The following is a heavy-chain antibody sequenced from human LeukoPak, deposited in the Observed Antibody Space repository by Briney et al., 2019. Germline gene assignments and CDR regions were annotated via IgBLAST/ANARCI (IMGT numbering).Heavy chain of an antibody. CDR3: ASGPSWAFDI. J-gene: IGHJ3*02. Sequence: GASVKVSCKASGYTFTGYYMHWVRQAPGQGLEWMGRIIPILGIANYAQKFQGRVTITADKSTSTAYMELSSLRSEDTAVYYCASGPSWAFDIWGQGTMVTVSS. CDR2: IIPILGIA. CDR1: GYTFTGYY. V-gene: IGHV1-69*02.